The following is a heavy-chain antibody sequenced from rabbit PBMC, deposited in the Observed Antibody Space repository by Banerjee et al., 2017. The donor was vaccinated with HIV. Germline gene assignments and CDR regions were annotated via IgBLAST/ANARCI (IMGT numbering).Heavy chain of an antibody. CDR2: IDTGSSVRT. V-gene: IGHV1S45*01. CDR3: ARGADGTFKS. Sequence: QEQLEESGGDLVKPEGSLTLTCTASGLDFSSSYWICWVRQAPGKGLEWIACIDTGSSVRTYYASWAKGRFTISKTSSTTVTLQLNSLTAADTATYFCARGADGTFKSRGPGTLVTVS. D-gene: IGHD5-1*01. J-gene: IGHJ4*01. CDR1: GLDFSSSYW.